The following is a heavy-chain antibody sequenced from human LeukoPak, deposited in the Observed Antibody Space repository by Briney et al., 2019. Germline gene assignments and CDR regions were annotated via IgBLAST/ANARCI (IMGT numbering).Heavy chain of an antibody. CDR2: INHSGST. D-gene: IGHD2-21*02. J-gene: IGHJ4*02. V-gene: IGHV4-28*01. Sequence: PSETLSLTCAVSGYSISSNHWWGWIRQPPGKGLEWIGEINHSGSTNYNPSLKSRVTISVDTSKNQFSLKLSSVTAADTAVYYCCLTMYCGGDCYSRFDYWGQGTLVTVSS. CDR1: GYSISSNHW. CDR3: CLTMYCGGDCYSRFDY.